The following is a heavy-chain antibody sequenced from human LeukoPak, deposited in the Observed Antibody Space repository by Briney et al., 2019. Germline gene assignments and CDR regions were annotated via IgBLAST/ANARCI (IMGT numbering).Heavy chain of an antibody. D-gene: IGHD6-19*01. CDR2: ISSSSSYI. CDR1: GFTFSSYS. Sequence: PGGSLRLSCAASGFTFSSYSMNWVRQAPGKGLEWVSSISSSSSYIYYADSVKGRFTISRDNAKNSLYLQMNSLRAEDTAVYYCARPQLVASSGWIYFDYWGQGTLVTVSS. CDR3: ARPQLVASSGWIYFDY. J-gene: IGHJ4*02. V-gene: IGHV3-21*01.